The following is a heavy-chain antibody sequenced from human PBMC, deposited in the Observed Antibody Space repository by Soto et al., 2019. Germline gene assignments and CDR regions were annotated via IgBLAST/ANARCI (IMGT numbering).Heavy chain of an antibody. CDR1: GFTFSGSS. D-gene: IGHD2-15*01. V-gene: IGHV3-73*02. J-gene: IGHJ4*02. CDR2: IRNKANSYAT. CDR3: TSHAPEDMIRK. Sequence: EVQLVESGGGLVQPGGSLKLSCVASGFTFSGSSMHWVRQASGKGLEWVGRIRNKANSYATAYAASVKGRFTISRDDSNNMAYLQMNSLKTEDTAVYYCTSHAPEDMIRKWGQGTLVTVSS.